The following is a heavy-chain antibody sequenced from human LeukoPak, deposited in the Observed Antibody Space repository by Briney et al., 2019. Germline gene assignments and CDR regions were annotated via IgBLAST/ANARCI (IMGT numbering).Heavy chain of an antibody. CDR2: IYTSGST. CDR3: ARLFPETAIAAAGTPGPGNPGHRLLRYYYYMDV. CDR1: GGSISSGSYF. V-gene: IGHV4-61*02. J-gene: IGHJ6*03. Sequence: PSETLSLTWTVSGGSISSGSYFWSWIRQPAGKGLEWIGRIYTSGSTNYNPSLKSRVTISVDTSKNQFSLKLSSVTAADTAVYYCARLFPETAIAAAGTPGPGNPGHRLLRYYYYMDVWGKGTTVTVSS. D-gene: IGHD6-13*01.